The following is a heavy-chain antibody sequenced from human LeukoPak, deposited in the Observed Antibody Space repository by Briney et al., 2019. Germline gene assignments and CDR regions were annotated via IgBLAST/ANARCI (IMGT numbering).Heavy chain of an antibody. CDR3: ARGGMGIQLWPFDY. J-gene: IGHJ4*02. CDR1: GYTFTSYF. D-gene: IGHD5-18*01. CDR2: MNPSGGST. Sequence: GASVKVSCKASGYTFTSYFLQWVRQPPGQGIKWMGIMNPSGGSTSYAQKFQGRVTMTRDTSTSTLYMELTSLTSEDTAVYYCARGGMGIQLWPFDYWSQGTLVTVSS. V-gene: IGHV1-46*01.